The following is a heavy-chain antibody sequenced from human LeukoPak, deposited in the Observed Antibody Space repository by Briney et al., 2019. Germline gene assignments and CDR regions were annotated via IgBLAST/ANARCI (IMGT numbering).Heavy chain of an antibody. V-gene: IGHV4-34*01. J-gene: IGHJ3*02. CDR1: GGSFSGYY. CDR2: INHSGST. Sequence: SETLSLTCAVYGGSFSGYYWSWIRQPPGKGLEWIGEINHSGSTNYNPSLKSRVTISVDTSKNQFSLQLNSVTPEDTAVYYCARDRYSSGWYDEADAFDIWGQGTMVTVSS. CDR3: ARDRYSSGWYDEADAFDI. D-gene: IGHD6-19*01.